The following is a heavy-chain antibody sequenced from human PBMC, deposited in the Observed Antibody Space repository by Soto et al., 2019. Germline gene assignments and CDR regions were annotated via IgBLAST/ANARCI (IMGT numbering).Heavy chain of an antibody. CDR3: ARGGAVVVPGAVDRHNWFDP. D-gene: IGHD2-2*01. CDR2: VIPILGMA. Sequence: QVQLVQSGAEVKKPGSSVKVSCEASGGTFSSYSFSWVRQAPGQGLEWMGRVIPILGMANYAQKFQGRVTITAEKSTRTVYMELSSLGSEGPAVSYCARGGAVVVPGAVDRHNWFDPWGQGTLVTVSS. J-gene: IGHJ5*02. CDR1: GGTFSSYS. V-gene: IGHV1-69*02.